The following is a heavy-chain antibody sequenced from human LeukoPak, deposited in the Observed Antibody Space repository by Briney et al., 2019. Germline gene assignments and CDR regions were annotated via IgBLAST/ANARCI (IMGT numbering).Heavy chain of an antibody. CDR1: GFTFDDYG. CDR3: ARDSWGGYSLPDAFDI. D-gene: IGHD1-26*01. J-gene: IGHJ3*02. V-gene: IGHV3-20*01. CDR2: INWNGGST. Sequence: GGSLRLSCAASGFTFDDYGMSWVRQAPGKGLEWVSGINWNGGSTGYADSVKGRFTISRDNAKNSLYLQMNSLRAEDTALYHCARDSWGGYSLPDAFDIWGQGTMVTVSS.